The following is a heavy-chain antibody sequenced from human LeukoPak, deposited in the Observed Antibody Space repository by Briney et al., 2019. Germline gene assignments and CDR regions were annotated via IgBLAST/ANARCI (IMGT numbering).Heavy chain of an antibody. CDR3: ARGQVGSSTSCYDY. J-gene: IGHJ4*02. CDR2: IYHSGST. CDR1: GYSISSGYY. Sequence: SGTLSLTCTVSGYSISSGYYWGWIRQPPGKGLEWIGSIYHSGSTYYNPSLKSRVTISVDTSKNQFSLKLSSVTAADTAVYYCARGQVGSSTSCYDYWGQGTLVTVSS. D-gene: IGHD2-2*01. V-gene: IGHV4-38-2*02.